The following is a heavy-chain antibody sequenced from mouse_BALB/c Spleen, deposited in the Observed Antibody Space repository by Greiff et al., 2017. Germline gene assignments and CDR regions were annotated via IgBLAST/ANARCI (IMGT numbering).Heavy chain of an antibody. CDR3: ARDGGVSFAY. V-gene: IGHV5-9-4*01. CDR2: ISSGGSYT. J-gene: IGHJ3*01. CDR1: GFTFSSYA. Sequence: EVQLVESGGGLVKPGGSLKLSCAASGFTFSSYAMSWVRQSPEKRLEWVAEISSGGSYTYYPDTVTGRFTISRDNAKNTLYLEMSSLRSEDTAMYYCARDGGVSFAYWGQGTLVTVSA.